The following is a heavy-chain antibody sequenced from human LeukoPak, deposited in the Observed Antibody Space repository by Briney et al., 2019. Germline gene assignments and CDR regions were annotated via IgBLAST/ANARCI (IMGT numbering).Heavy chain of an antibody. CDR1: GFTVSSNY. CDR3: ARSKERGTFDY. CDR2: IYSGGST. V-gene: IGHV3-53*01. J-gene: IGHJ4*02. D-gene: IGHD1-26*01. Sequence: GGSLRLSCAASGFTVSSNYMSWVRQAPGKGLEWVSVIYSGGSTYYADSVKGRFTISRDNSKNTLYLQMNSLRAEDTAVYYCARSKERGTFDYWGQGTLVTVSS.